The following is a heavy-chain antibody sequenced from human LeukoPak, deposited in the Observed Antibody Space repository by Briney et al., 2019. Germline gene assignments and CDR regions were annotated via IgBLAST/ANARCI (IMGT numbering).Heavy chain of an antibody. Sequence: SETLSLTCTVSGVSISSYYWSWIRQPAGKGLEWIGRIHTSGSTKYNPSLRSRVILSVDTSKNQFSLKLISVTAADTAVYYCARGQGATVPQVGKNWLDPWGQGTRVIVSS. V-gene: IGHV4-4*07. CDR2: IHTSGST. CDR3: ARGQGATVPQVGKNWLDP. J-gene: IGHJ5*02. CDR1: GVSISSYY. D-gene: IGHD1-26*01.